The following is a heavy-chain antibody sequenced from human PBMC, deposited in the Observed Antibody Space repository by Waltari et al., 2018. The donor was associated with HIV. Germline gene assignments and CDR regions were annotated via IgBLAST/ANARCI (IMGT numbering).Heavy chain of an antibody. V-gene: IGHV1-2*02. Sequence: QVQLVQSGAAVKKPGASVKVSCTAFEYIFIGSDIPWGRQAPGQGLEWMGCINPNSGDTRYPEKFQDRVPMTRDTSISTVYMEVRGLRSDDTAVYFCARDKGWGEPVGAMDRWGQGTLVTVSS. D-gene: IGHD5-12*01. CDR3: ARDKGWGEPVGAMDR. CDR1: EYIFIGSD. J-gene: IGHJ5*02. CDR2: INPNSGDT.